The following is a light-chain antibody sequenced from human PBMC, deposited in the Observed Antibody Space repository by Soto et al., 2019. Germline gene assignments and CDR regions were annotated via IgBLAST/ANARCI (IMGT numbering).Light chain of an antibody. Sequence: AIHMTQSPASLSASVGDRVTITCRASQGIRNDLGWYQQKPGKAPKLLIYAASSLQSGVPSRFSGSGSGTDFTLTISSLQPEDFATYYCLQDYNYPWTFGQGTKVDIK. CDR3: LQDYNYPWT. J-gene: IGKJ1*01. CDR2: AAS. V-gene: IGKV1-6*01. CDR1: QGIRND.